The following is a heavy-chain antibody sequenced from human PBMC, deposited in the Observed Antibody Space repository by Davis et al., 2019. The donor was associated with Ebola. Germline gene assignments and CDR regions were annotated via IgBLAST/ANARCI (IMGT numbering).Heavy chain of an antibody. CDR1: GFTFDDYA. Sequence: GGSLRLSCAASGFTFDDYAMHWVRQAPGKGLEWVSGISWNSGSIGYADSVKGRFTISRDNAKNSLYLQMNRLRAEDTAVYYCARSRASGWYWFDPWGQGTLVTVSS. CDR3: ARSRASGWYWFDP. CDR2: ISWNSGSI. J-gene: IGHJ5*02. D-gene: IGHD6-19*01. V-gene: IGHV3-9*01.